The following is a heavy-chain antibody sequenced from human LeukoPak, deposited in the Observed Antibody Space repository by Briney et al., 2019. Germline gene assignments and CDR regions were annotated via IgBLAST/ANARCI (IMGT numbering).Heavy chain of an antibody. Sequence: GASVKVSCEASGYTFFYYVISWMRQAPGQGLDWMGEINLITSATDYAQEFQGRVTMTSDTSTSTVYMELSRLRPEDTAVYYCARLTRSNAYNFFDFWGQGTLVTVSS. V-gene: IGHV1-2*02. CDR2: INLITSAT. J-gene: IGHJ4*02. CDR1: GYTFFYYV. CDR3: ARLTRSNAYNFFDF. D-gene: IGHD1-14*01.